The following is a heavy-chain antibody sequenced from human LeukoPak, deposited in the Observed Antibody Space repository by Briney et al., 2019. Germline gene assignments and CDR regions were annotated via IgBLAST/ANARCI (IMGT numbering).Heavy chain of an antibody. CDR3: AREEAAAGIGVGWFDP. V-gene: IGHV4-34*01. Sequence: SETLSLTCAVYGGSFSGYFRSWIRQPPGKGLEWIGEINHSRSTNYNPSLKSRVTISVDTSKNQFSLKLSSVTAADTAVYYCAREEAAAGIGVGWFDPWGQGTLVTVSS. J-gene: IGHJ5*02. D-gene: IGHD6-13*01. CDR1: GGSFSGYF. CDR2: INHSRST.